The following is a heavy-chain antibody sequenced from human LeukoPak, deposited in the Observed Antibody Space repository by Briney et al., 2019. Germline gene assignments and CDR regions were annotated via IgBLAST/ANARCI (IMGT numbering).Heavy chain of an antibody. D-gene: IGHD6-13*01. CDR2: ISGNGATT. CDR3: AKRSAAADGSPFHY. CDR1: GVSVSDGRYY. Sequence: ETLSLTCNVSGVSVSDGRYYWTWVRQAPGKGLEWVSAISGNGATTFYADSVRGRFTISRDNSKSTLYLQMNSLRVEDTAIYYCAKRSAAADGSPFHYWGQGTLVTVSS. J-gene: IGHJ4*02. V-gene: IGHV3-23*01.